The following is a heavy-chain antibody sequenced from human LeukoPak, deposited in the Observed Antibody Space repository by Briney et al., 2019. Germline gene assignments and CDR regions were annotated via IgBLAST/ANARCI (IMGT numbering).Heavy chain of an antibody. CDR3: ARSILVVPVASHLNYGVDV. CDR2: INAGNGNT. J-gene: IGHJ6*02. D-gene: IGHD2-2*01. Sequence: ASVKVSFKASGYTFAKYAIHWVRQAPGQRLEWMGWINAGNGNTRYSQKFQGGVTITRDTSASTAYMELSSLRSEDTAVYYCARSILVVPVASHLNYGVDVWGQGTTVTVSS. CDR1: GYTFAKYA. V-gene: IGHV1-3*01.